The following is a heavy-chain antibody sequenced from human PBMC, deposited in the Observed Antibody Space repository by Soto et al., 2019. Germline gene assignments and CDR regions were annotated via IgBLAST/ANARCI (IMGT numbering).Heavy chain of an antibody. CDR3: ARGGTPHSGYSYGHPVDY. Sequence: QPGGSLRLSCAASGFTFSSYAMHWVRQAPGKGLEWVAVISYDGSNKYYADSVKGRFTISRDNSKNTLYLQMNSLRAEDTAVYYCARGGTPHSGYSYGHPVDYWGQGTLVTVSS. CDR1: GFTFSSYA. CDR2: ISYDGSNK. V-gene: IGHV3-30-3*01. D-gene: IGHD5-18*01. J-gene: IGHJ4*02.